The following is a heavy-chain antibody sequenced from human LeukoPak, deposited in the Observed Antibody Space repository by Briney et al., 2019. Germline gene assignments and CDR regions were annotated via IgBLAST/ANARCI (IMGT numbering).Heavy chain of an antibody. CDR3: ARLKAAASYCGGDCYWDGFDY. D-gene: IGHD2-21*01. J-gene: IGHJ4*02. V-gene: IGHV4-31*03. CDR1: GGSISSGGYY. Sequence: SETLSLTCTVSGGSISSGGYYWSWIRQHPGKGLEWIGYIYYSGSTYYNPSLKSRVTISVDTSKNQFSLKLSSVTAADTAVYYCARLKAAASYCGGDCYWDGFDYWGQGTLVTVSS. CDR2: IYYSGST.